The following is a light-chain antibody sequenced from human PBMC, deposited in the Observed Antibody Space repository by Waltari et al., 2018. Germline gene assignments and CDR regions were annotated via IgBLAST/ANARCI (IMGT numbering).Light chain of an antibody. J-gene: IGKJ4*01. Sequence: EIVLTQSPATLSLSPGERATLSCRAIQSITNYLTWYQKKPGQAPRPLIYDSINRATGIPARFSGGGSGTDCTLTITSLEPEDFAFYYCQHRSTWPPTFGGGTNVVL. CDR2: DSI. V-gene: IGKV3-11*01. CDR1: QSITNY. CDR3: QHRSTWPPT.